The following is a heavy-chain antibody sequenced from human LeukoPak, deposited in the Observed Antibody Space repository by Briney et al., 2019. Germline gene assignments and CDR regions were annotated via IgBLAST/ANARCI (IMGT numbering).Heavy chain of an antibody. V-gene: IGHV1-2*02. J-gene: IGHJ3*02. CDR2: INPNSGGT. D-gene: IGHD3-10*01. Sequence: GASVKVSCKASGYTFTGYYMHWVRQAPGQGLEWMGWINPNSGGTNYAQKFQGRVTMTRDTSISTAYMELSRLRSDDTAVYYCARDQYGSGSYGWGSAFDIWGQGTMVTVSS. CDR1: GYTFTGYY. CDR3: ARDQYGSGSYGWGSAFDI.